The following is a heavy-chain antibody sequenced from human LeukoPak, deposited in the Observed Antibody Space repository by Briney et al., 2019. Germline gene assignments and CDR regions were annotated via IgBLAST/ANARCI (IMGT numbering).Heavy chain of an antibody. Sequence: SETLSLTCTVSGGSIRGYFWSWIRQPPGKGLEWIGHIYSSGSTTYTPSLQGRVTISLDTSKNQFSLKLSSVTAADTAAYYCARHYDSGSYPLDFWGQGTLVTVPS. V-gene: IGHV4-59*08. CDR2: IYSSGST. CDR3: ARHYDSGSYPLDF. J-gene: IGHJ4*02. D-gene: IGHD3-10*01. CDR1: GGSIRGYF.